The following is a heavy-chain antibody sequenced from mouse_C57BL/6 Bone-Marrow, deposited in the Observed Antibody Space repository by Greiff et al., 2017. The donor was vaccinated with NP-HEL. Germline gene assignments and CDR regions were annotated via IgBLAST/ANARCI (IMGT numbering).Heavy chain of an antibody. CDR3: ARLYYGNYGAMDY. J-gene: IGHJ4*01. V-gene: IGHV1-52*01. CDR2: IDPSDSET. Sequence: QVQLQQPGAELVRPGSSVKLSCKASGYTFTSYWMHWVKQRPIQGLEWIGNIDPSDSETHYNQKFKDKATLTVDKSSSTAYMQLSSLTSEDSAVYYCARLYYGNYGAMDYWGQGTSVTVSS. CDR1: GYTFTSYW. D-gene: IGHD2-1*01.